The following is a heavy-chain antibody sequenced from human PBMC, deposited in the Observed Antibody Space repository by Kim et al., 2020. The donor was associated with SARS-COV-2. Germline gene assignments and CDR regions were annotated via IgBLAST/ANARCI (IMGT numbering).Heavy chain of an antibody. D-gene: IGHD4-17*01. V-gene: IGHV4-34*01. CDR1: GGSFSGYY. J-gene: IGHJ3*02. CDR2: INHSGST. Sequence: SETLSLTCAVYGGSFSGYYWSWIRQAPGKGLEWIGEINHSGSTNYNPSLKSRVTISVDTSKNQFSLKLSSVTAADTAVYYCARGLLYGDYAFDIWGQGT. CDR3: ARGLLYGDYAFDI.